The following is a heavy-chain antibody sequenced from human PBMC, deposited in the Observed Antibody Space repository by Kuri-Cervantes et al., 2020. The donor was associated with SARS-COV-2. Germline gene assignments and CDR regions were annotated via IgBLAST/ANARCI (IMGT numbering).Heavy chain of an antibody. CDR2: ISDSGGST. Sequence: GESLKISCAASGFTVSSYGMHWVRQAPGKGLEWVSVISDSGGSTFYADSVKGRFGGSGGGGGGGVGLQMNSLRAEDTAVYYCAKLYCSSTGCYEVSWGQGTLVTVSS. V-gene: IGHV3-23*01. CDR1: GFTVSSYG. J-gene: IGHJ4*02. D-gene: IGHD2-2*01. CDR3: AKLYCSSTGCYEVS.